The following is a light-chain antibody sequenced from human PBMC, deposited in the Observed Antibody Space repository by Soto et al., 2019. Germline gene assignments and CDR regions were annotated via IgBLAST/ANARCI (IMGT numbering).Light chain of an antibody. CDR2: DAS. CDR1: QSVSNN. J-gene: IGKJ1*01. Sequence: ILMTQSPATLSVSPGERATISCRASQSVSNNLAWYQQKPGQAPRLLIYDASTRATGIPARFSGSGSGTEFTLTISGLQSEDFAVYYCQQYNNWPPWTVGQGTKVEIK. CDR3: QQYNNWPPWT. V-gene: IGKV3-15*01.